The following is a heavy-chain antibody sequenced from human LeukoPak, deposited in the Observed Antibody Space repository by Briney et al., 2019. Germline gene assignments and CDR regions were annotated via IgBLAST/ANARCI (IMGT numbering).Heavy chain of an antibody. CDR3: ARLDEAADGFVRGAVTRAYDI. D-gene: IGHD3-10*01. V-gene: IGHV3-73*01. CDR1: GFILSGSG. CDR2: IRSNSNNYAT. J-gene: IGHJ3*02. Sequence: GGSLKLSCAASGFILSGSGIHWVRQASGKGLEWVGRIRSNSNNYATSYAASVKGRFTVSRDDSKNTAYLTMNSLETEDTAIYYCARLDEAADGFVRGAVTRAYDIWGQGTMVTVSS.